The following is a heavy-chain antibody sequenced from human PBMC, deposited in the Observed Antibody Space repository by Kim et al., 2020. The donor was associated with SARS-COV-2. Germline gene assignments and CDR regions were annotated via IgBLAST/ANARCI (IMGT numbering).Heavy chain of an antibody. J-gene: IGHJ4*02. Sequence: SETLSLTCTVSGGSISSSSYYWGWIRQPPGKGLEWIGSIYYSGSTYYNPSLKSRVTISVDTSKNQFSLKLSSVTAADTAVYYCARYLQGNWNDVWWGQGTLVTVSS. CDR3: ARYLQGNWNDVW. V-gene: IGHV4-39*01. CDR2: IYYSGST. CDR1: GGSISSSSYY. D-gene: IGHD1-20*01.